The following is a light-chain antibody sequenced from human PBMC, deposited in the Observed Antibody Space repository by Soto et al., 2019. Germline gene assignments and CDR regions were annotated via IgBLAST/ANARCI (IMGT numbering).Light chain of an antibody. J-gene: IGLJ3*02. V-gene: IGLV7-43*01. CDR1: TGAVTSDYY. CDR2: RTN. CDR3: LLFCGGVWV. Sequence: QAVVTQEPSLTVSPGGTVTLTCASSTGAVTSDYYPNWFQQKPGQAPRALICRTNNRHSWTPARFSGSLLGGEAALTLSGAQPEDEAVYYCLLFCGGVWVFGGGTKLTVL.